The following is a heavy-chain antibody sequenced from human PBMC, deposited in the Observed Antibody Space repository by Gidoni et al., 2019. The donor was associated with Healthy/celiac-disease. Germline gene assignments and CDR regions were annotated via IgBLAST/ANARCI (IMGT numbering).Heavy chain of an antibody. D-gene: IGHD6-19*01. CDR1: GGSISSYY. J-gene: IGHJ4*01. CDR3: AIGIAVAGIEYYFDY. Sequence: QVQLQESGPGLVKTSETLYLTCTACGGSISSYYWSWIRQPPGKGLEWIGYICYSRSTNYNPSLNSRVTISVVTSKTQFSLMLSSVTASDTAVYYCAIGIAVAGIEYYFDYWGHGTLVTVSS. V-gene: IGHV4-59*01. CDR2: ICYSRST.